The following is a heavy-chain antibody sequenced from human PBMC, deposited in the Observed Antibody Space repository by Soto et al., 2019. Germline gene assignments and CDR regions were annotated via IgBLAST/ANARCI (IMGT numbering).Heavy chain of an antibody. CDR1: GGSIISGDYY. D-gene: IGHD3-22*01. CDR2: IYHSGST. V-gene: IGHV4-30-4*01. J-gene: IGHJ4*02. CDR3: ARRKPDDSSGYHNYFDY. Sequence: PSETLSLTCSFSGGSIISGDYYWSWFRKPPGKGLEWIGYIYHSGSTYFIYHSGNTYYNPSLESRVTISVDTSKNQFSLKLSSVTAADTAVYFCARRKPDDSSGYHNYFDYWGQGIRVTVSS.